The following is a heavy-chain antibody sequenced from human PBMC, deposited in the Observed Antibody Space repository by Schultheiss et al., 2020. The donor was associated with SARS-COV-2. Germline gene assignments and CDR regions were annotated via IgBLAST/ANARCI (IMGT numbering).Heavy chain of an antibody. CDR1: GGSFSGYF. CDR2: INHSGST. J-gene: IGHJ6*02. CDR3: ARGLRGSGDHCSKGVCHPYYYYALDV. V-gene: IGHV4-34*01. D-gene: IGHD2-8*01. Sequence: SETLSLTCAVYGGSFSGYFWTWIRQSPGKGLEWIGEINHSGSTNYNPSLKSRVTISVDTSKNQFSLKLSSVTAADTAVYYCARGLRGSGDHCSKGVCHPYYYYALDVWGQGTTFTVSS.